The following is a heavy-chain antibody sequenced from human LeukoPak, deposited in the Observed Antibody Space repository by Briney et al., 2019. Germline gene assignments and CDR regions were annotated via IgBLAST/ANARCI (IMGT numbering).Heavy chain of an antibody. CDR1: GFTFSSYA. Sequence: QPGRSLRLSCAASGFTFSSYAMHWVRQAPGKGLEWVAVVSYDGSNKYYADSVKGRFTISRDNSKNTLDLQMNSLRAEDTAVYYCAKGSPYSSSLSKYFDPWGQGTLVTVSS. J-gene: IGHJ5*02. CDR3: AKGSPYSSSLSKYFDP. V-gene: IGHV3-30-3*01. CDR2: VSYDGSNK. D-gene: IGHD6-6*01.